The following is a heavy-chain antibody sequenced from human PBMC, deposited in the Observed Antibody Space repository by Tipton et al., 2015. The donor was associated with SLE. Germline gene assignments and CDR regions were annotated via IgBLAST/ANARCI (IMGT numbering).Heavy chain of an antibody. Sequence: SGFTFGTYAMHWVRQAPGKGLEWVAGIWYDETNDYYVDSVEGRFTISKDNSKNTVYLQMDSLRVEDTAVYYCAREGVDYGLDVWGQGATVTVSS. CDR1: GFTFGTYA. J-gene: IGHJ6*02. CDR3: AREGVDYGLDV. V-gene: IGHV3-33*01. D-gene: IGHD2-15*01. CDR2: IWYDETND.